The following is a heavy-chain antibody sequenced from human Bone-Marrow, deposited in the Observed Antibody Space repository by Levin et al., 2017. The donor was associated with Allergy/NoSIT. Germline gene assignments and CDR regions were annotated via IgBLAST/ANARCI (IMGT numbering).Heavy chain of an antibody. CDR2: IMWDSSTI. D-gene: IGHD3-10*01. CDR1: GFTFDKHA. J-gene: IGHJ6*02. CDR3: TKDVSPGGADV. Sequence: GGSLRLSCAAPGFTFDKHAMHWVRQAPGKGLEWVSGIMWDSSTIGYADSVKGRFTISRDSAREYLQMHSLRVEDTALYYCTKDVSPGGADVWGQGTTVTVSS. V-gene: IGHV3-9*01.